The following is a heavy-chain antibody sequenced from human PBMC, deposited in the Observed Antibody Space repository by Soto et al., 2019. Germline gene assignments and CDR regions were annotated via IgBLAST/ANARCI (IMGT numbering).Heavy chain of an antibody. CDR2: ISYDGSNK. D-gene: IGHD6-19*01. CDR1: GFTISSYG. J-gene: IGHJ4*02. V-gene: IGHV3-30*18. CDR3: AKASTGSGWYFDY. Sequence: QVQLVESGGGVVQPGRSLRLSCAASGFTISSYGMHWVRQAPGKGLEWVAVISYDGSNKYYADSVNGRFTISRDNSKNTRDLQMNSLRAEDTAVYYCAKASTGSGWYFDYWGQGTLVTVSS.